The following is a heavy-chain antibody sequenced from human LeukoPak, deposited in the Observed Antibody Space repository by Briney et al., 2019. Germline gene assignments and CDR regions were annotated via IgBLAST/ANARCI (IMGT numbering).Heavy chain of an antibody. CDR3: AKTGMMVRWFGTQDFDY. J-gene: IGHJ4*02. D-gene: IGHD3-10*01. Sequence: PGGSLRLSCAASGFTFSSYGMHWVRQAPGKGLEWVALIRYDGSNKYYADSVKGRFTISRDNSKNTLYLQMNSLRAEDTAVYYCAKTGMMVRWFGTQDFDYWGQGTLVTVSS. V-gene: IGHV3-30*02. CDR2: IRYDGSNK. CDR1: GFTFSSYG.